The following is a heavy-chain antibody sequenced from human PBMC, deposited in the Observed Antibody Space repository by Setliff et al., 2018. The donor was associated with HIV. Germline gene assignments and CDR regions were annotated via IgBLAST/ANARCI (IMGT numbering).Heavy chain of an antibody. Sequence: ASVKVSCKASGYTFTSYDINWVRQATGQGLEWMGWISGHSDSRKYGQKFDGRVTLTMDTSTSTAYMELMKLTPDDTAVYYCARGWELNVWGQGTPVTVSS. CDR1: GYTFTSYD. J-gene: IGHJ4*02. V-gene: IGHV1-18*01. CDR3: ARGWELNV. D-gene: IGHD1-26*01. CDR2: ISGHSDSR.